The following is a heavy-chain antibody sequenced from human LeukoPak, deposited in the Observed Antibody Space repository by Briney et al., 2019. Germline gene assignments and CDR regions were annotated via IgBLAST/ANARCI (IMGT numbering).Heavy chain of an antibody. V-gene: IGHV3-53*01. CDR3: ARGNYHAMDV. CDR2: IYSGGST. CDR1: GFTVSSKY. J-gene: IGHJ6*02. Sequence: GGSLRLSCAASGFTVSSKYMSWVRQAPGKGLEWASVIYSGGSTYYADSVKGRFTISRDNAKNTVYLQMNSLRAEDTAVYYCARGNYHAMDVWGQGTTVTVSS.